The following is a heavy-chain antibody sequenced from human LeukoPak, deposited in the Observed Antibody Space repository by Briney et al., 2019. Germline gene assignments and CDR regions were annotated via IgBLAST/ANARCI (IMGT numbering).Heavy chain of an antibody. V-gene: IGHV3-74*01. CDR3: ARDSGDGYIVLDY. J-gene: IGHJ4*02. Sequence: GGSLRLPCAASGFTFSSYWMHWVRQAPGKGLVWVSRINTDGSSTSYADSVKGRFTISRDNAKNTLYLQMNSLRAEDTAVYYCARDSGDGYIVLDYWGQGTLVTVSS. CDR1: GFTFSSYW. CDR2: INTDGSST. D-gene: IGHD5-24*01.